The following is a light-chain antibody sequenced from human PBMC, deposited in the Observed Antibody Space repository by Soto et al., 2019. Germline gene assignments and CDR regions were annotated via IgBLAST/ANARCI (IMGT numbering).Light chain of an antibody. CDR1: TGAVTSNHH. CDR3: LLSYNAARV. Sequence: QAVVTQEPSLTVSPGGTVTLTCGSSTGAVTSNHHPYWFQQKAGQAPRTLIYDTSNKHSWTPARFSGSLLGNKAALTLSGAQPEEEAQYYCLLSYNAARVFGGGTKLTVL. V-gene: IGLV7-46*01. CDR2: DTS. J-gene: IGLJ2*01.